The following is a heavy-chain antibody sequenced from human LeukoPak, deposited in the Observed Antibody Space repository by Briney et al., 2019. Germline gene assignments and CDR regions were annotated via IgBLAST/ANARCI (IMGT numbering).Heavy chain of an antibody. Sequence: GGSLRLSCAASRFIFTNYWIHWVRQAPGKGLVWVSHVNNDGSATSYADSVKGRFIISRDSAKNTVYLHMNSLRVEDTAVYYCTSFFETNWGQGTLVTVSS. CDR2: VNNDGSAT. CDR3: TSFFETN. V-gene: IGHV3-74*01. CDR1: RFIFTNYW. D-gene: IGHD2/OR15-2a*01. J-gene: IGHJ4*02.